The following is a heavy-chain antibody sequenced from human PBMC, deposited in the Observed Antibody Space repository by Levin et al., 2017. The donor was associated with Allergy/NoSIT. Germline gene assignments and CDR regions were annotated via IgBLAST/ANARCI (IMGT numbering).Heavy chain of an antibody. Sequence: PGGSLRLSCAASGFTFDDYAMHWVRQAPGKGLEWVSGISWNSGSIGYADSVKGRFTISRDNAKNSLYLQMNSLRAEDTALYYCAKGYCGGDCYSSDWVSGAFDIWGQGTMVTVSS. CDR3: AKGYCGGDCYSSDWVSGAFDI. CDR2: ISWNSGSI. J-gene: IGHJ3*02. D-gene: IGHD2-21*02. V-gene: IGHV3-9*01. CDR1: GFTFDDYA.